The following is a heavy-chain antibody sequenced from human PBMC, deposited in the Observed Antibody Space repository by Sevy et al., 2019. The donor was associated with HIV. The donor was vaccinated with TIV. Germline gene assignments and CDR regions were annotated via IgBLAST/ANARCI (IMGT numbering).Heavy chain of an antibody. CDR3: VRAMASADSF. J-gene: IGHJ4*02. Sequence: GGSLRLSCAASGFTISSYWMLWVRQAPGKGLERVANINQDGSTKYYLDSVKGRFTISKDNAKNSVVLQMNSLTAEDTGVYFCVRAMASADSFWGQGTLVTVSS. CDR2: INQDGSTK. D-gene: IGHD3-10*01. CDR1: GFTISSYW. V-gene: IGHV3-7*01.